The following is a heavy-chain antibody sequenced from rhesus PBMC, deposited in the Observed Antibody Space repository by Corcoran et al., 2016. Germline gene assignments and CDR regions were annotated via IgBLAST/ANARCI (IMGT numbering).Heavy chain of an antibody. D-gene: IGHD5-36*02. V-gene: IGHV3-37*01. Sequence: EVQLVESGGGLVQPGGSLRLSCAASGFTFSDHYIDWIRQAPGKGLEWVSNNSGSISTTYYPDSVKGRFTISRDNAKNTLYLQMNSPRAEDTAVYYCAREDSYSYFDYWGQGVLVTVSS. CDR1: GFTFSDHY. CDR2: NSGSISTT. J-gene: IGHJ4*01. CDR3: AREDSYSYFDY.